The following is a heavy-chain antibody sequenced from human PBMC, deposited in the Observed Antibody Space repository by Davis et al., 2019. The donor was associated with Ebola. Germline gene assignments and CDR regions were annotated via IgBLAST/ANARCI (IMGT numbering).Heavy chain of an antibody. CDR2: IRSKANSYAT. V-gene: IGHV3-73*01. J-gene: IGHJ4*02. D-gene: IGHD2-15*01. CDR3: TITTYCSGGSCYDY. Sequence: PGGSLRLSCAASGFTFSGSAMHWVRQAFGKGLEWVGRIRSKANSYATAYAASVKGRFTISRDDSKNTAYLQMNSLKTEDTAVYYCTITTYCSGGSCYDYWGQGTLVTVSS. CDR1: GFTFSGSA.